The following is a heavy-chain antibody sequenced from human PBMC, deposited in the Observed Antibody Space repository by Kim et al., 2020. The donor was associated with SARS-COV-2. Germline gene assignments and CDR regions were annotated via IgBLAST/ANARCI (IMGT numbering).Heavy chain of an antibody. Sequence: GGSLRLSCAASGFTFSSYAMSWVRQAPGKGLEWVSAISGSGGSTYYADSVKGRFTISRDNSKNTLYLQMNSLRAEDTAVYYCAKDTRAWSSSGSGWFDPWGQGTLVTVSS. J-gene: IGHJ5*02. CDR1: GFTFSSYA. D-gene: IGHD6-13*01. CDR3: AKDTRAWSSSGSGWFDP. CDR2: ISGSGGST. V-gene: IGHV3-23*01.